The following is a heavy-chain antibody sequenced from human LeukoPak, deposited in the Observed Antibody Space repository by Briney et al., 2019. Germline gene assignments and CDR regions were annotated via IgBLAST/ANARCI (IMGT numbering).Heavy chain of an antibody. Sequence: ADTLSLTCALYSGPFSGYYWSWIRQPPGKGREGMGEIHHRGSTHYNPSLKSRLSISVDTSKSQFSLSLCSVPAADTAVYYCARDHRLLWFGAAHSYYGMDVWGQGTTVTVSS. D-gene: IGHD3-10*01. CDR1: SGPFSGYY. CDR3: ARDHRLLWFGAAHSYYGMDV. V-gene: IGHV4-34*01. CDR2: IHHRGST. J-gene: IGHJ6*02.